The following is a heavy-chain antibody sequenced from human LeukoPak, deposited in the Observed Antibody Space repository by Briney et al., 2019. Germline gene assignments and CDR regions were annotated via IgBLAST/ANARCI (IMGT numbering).Heavy chain of an antibody. CDR1: GYTLTSYY. J-gene: IGHJ6*02. Sequence: GASVKVSCKVSGYTLTSYYMHWVRQAPGQGLEWMGIINPSGGSTSSAQKFQGRVTMTRDTSTSTVYMELSSLRSEDTAVYYCARECVSGYYYGMDVWGQGTTVTVSS. V-gene: IGHV1-46*01. CDR2: INPSGGST. CDR3: ARECVSGYYYGMDV. D-gene: IGHD5/OR15-5a*01.